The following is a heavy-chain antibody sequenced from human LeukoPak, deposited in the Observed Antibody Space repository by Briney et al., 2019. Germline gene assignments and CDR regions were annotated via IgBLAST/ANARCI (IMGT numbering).Heavy chain of an antibody. V-gene: IGHV4-38-2*01. CDR1: GYSISSGCY. Sequence: MPSETLSLTCSFSGYSISSGCYWGWIRQPPGQGLEWIGNIYHRGSTYYNPSLKSRVTISVDTSKNQFSLKLSSVTAADTAVYYCARYITMISRGYYFDYWGQGTLVTVSS. CDR2: IYHRGST. D-gene: IGHD3-22*01. CDR3: ARYITMISRGYYFDY. J-gene: IGHJ4*02.